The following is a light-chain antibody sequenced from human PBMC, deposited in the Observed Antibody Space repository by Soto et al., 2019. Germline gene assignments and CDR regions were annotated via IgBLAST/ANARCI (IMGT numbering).Light chain of an antibody. V-gene: IGKV3-20*01. J-gene: IGKJ1*01. CDR3: HQYGTSPWT. CDR1: QSVSDNY. Sequence: EIVLTQSPGTLSLSPGERATLSCRASQSVSDNYLAWYQQKPGQAPGLLIHGASSRASGIPDRFSGSGSGTDFTLTISRLEPEDFAVYYCHQYGTSPWTFGQGTKV. CDR2: GAS.